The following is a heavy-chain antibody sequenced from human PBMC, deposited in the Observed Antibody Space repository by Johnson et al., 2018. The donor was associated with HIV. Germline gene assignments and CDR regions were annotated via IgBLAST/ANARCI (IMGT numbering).Heavy chain of an antibody. CDR1: GFTFSEHY. V-gene: IGHV3-72*01. CDR3: TRALSSGRYSSRVALDI. Sequence: VQLVESGGGFVQPGGSLRLSCAASGFTFSEHYMDWVRQAPGKGLEWVGRTRNKANRYTTEYAASVKGRFTISRDDSKSIAYLHMNSLKTEDTAVYYCTRALSSGRYSSRVALDIWGQGTRVTVSS. CDR2: TRNKANRYTT. D-gene: IGHD6-19*01. J-gene: IGHJ3*02.